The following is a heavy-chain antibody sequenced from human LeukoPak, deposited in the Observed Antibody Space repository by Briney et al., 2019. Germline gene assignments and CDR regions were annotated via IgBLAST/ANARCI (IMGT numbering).Heavy chain of an antibody. CDR3: ARKLLLSTALAAFDI. V-gene: IGHV3-66*01. Sequence: GGSLRLSCAASGFTVGSNYMSWVRQAPGKGLEWVSVIYSGGSTYYADFVKGRFTISRDNSKNTLYLQMNSLRAEDTAVYYCARKLLLSTALAAFDIWGQGTMVTVSS. D-gene: IGHD2-15*01. CDR2: IYSGGST. J-gene: IGHJ3*02. CDR1: GFTVGSNY.